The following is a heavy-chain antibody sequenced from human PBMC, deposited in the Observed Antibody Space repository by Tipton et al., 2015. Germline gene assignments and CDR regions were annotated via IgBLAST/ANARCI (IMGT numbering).Heavy chain of an antibody. J-gene: IGHJ2*01. CDR2: ISSSSTYI. Sequence: SLRLSCAASGFPFDDYVMHWVRQAPGKGLEWVSSISSSSTYIYYADSVKGRFTISRDNAKNSLYLQMNSLRAEDTAVYYCARYPYGDFGYLDLWGRGTLVTVSS. D-gene: IGHD4-17*01. CDR1: GFPFDDYV. V-gene: IGHV3-21*01. CDR3: ARYPYGDFGYLDL.